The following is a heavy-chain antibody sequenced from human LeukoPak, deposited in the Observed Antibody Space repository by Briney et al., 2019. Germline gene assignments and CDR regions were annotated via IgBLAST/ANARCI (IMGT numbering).Heavy chain of an antibody. CDR2: IYYSGST. D-gene: IGHD3-9*01. CDR1: GGSISSYY. V-gene: IGHV4-59*01. J-gene: IGHJ4*02. Sequence: SETLSLTCTVSGGSISSYYWSWIRQPPGKGLEWIGYIYYSGSTNYNPSLKSRVTISVDTSKNQFSLKLSSVTAADTAVYYCARERALTGLDYWGQGTLVTVSS. CDR3: ARERALTGLDY.